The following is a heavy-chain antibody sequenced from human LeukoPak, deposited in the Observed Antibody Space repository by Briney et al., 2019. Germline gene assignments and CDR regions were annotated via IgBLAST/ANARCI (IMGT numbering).Heavy chain of an antibody. CDR2: VSAYNGNT. CDR1: GYTFTSYG. CDR3: ARDVRGPFDWLTLFDY. J-gene: IGHJ4*02. D-gene: IGHD3-9*01. Sequence: GASVKLSCTASGYTFTSYGISWVRQAPGQGLELMGLVSAYNGNTNYAQKLQGRLTMTTDTSTSTAYMELRSLRSDDTAVYYCARDVRGPFDWLTLFDYWGQGTLVTVSS. V-gene: IGHV1-18*01.